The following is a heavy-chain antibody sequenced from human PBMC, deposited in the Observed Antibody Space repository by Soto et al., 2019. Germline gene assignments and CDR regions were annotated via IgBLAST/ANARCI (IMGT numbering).Heavy chain of an antibody. V-gene: IGHV4-59*01. J-gene: IGHJ4*02. Sequence: KTSETLSLTSTVSGDSINSYYWSWIRQPPGKGLEWIGYIYYSGSTNYNPSLESRVTISVDTSKNQFSLKLTSVTAADTAVYFCARVGYDSSGYLYYFDYWGQGTLVTVSS. D-gene: IGHD3-22*01. CDR3: ARVGYDSSGYLYYFDY. CDR1: GDSINSYY. CDR2: IYYSGST.